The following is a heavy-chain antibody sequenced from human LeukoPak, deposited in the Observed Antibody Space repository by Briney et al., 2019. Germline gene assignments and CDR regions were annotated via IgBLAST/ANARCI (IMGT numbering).Heavy chain of an antibody. Sequence: PGGSLRLSCAASGFTFSNHGMNSVRQAPGKGLEWVSGISGSGGRTYYADSVKGRFTISRDNSKNTVYLQMNSLRAEDTAVYYCAKRLGYGLSVSPFDYWGQGTLVTVSS. CDR3: AKRLGYGLSVSPFDY. J-gene: IGHJ4*02. CDR1: GFTFSNHG. CDR2: ISGSGGRT. V-gene: IGHV3-23*01. D-gene: IGHD5-18*01.